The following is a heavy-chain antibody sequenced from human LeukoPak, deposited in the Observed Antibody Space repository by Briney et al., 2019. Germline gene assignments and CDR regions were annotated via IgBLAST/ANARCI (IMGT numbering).Heavy chain of an antibody. CDR2: FKTKTDGGTA. CDR3: AAGRTRDY. J-gene: IGHJ4*02. CDR1: GFTFSNAW. V-gene: IGHV3-15*01. D-gene: IGHD1-26*01. Sequence: GGSLRLSCAASGFTFSNAWMTWVRQAPGKGLEWVGRFKTKTDGGTADYAAPVKGRFTISRDDSKNILYLQMDSLKTEDTAVYYCAAGRTRDYWGQGTLVTVSS.